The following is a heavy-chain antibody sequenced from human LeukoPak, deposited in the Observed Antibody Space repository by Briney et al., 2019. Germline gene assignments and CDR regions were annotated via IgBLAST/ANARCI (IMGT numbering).Heavy chain of an antibody. V-gene: IGHV4-34*01. D-gene: IGHD4-17*01. J-gene: IGHJ4*02. Sequence: PSETLSLTCAVYGGPFSDYYWSWIRQPPGKGLEWIGEINHSGSTNYNPSLESRVTISVDTSKNQFSLKLSSVTAADTAVYYCARGTMTTVTYYFDYWGQGTLVTVSS. CDR1: GGPFSDYY. CDR2: INHSGST. CDR3: ARGTMTTVTYYFDY.